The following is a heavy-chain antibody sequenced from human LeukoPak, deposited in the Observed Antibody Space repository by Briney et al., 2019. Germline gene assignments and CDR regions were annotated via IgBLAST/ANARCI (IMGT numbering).Heavy chain of an antibody. CDR1: GGSISRSSRY. CDR2: VSYSGST. Sequence: SETLSLTCTVSGGSISRSSRYWGWIRQPPGKGLEWIGYVSYSGSTNYNPSLKSRVTISVDTSKNQFSLKLSSVTAADTAVYYCARDPVEQPYWFFDLWGRGTLVTVSS. J-gene: IGHJ2*01. D-gene: IGHD1/OR15-1a*01. V-gene: IGHV4-61*01. CDR3: ARDPVEQPYWFFDL.